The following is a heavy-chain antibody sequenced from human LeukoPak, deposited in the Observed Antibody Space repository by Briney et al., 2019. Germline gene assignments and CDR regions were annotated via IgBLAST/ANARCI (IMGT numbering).Heavy chain of an antibody. Sequence: GGSLRLSFAASGFNFCVYGMPWVRRAPGKGLGWVGVIGHDGKYLKYVDSVRGRFTMSRDNSSNTLDLQMNGLRLEDTALYYCARDFGVRRYFAYCGQGTLVTVSS. D-gene: IGHD3-10*01. CDR2: IGHDGKYL. V-gene: IGHV3-33*01. J-gene: IGHJ4*02. CDR1: GFNFCVYG. CDR3: ARDFGVRRYFAY.